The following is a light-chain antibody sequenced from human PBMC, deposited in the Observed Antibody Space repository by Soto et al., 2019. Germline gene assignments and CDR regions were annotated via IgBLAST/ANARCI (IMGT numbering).Light chain of an antibody. J-gene: IGKJ5*01. CDR1: QSVSSF. Sequence: ILKKSPGTLSLSQLEIVTLSCMASQSVSSFLAWYQQKPGQAPRLLIYGASIRATGIPARFSGSGSGTDFTLTISSLEPEDFALYYCQQRNTWPPITFGQGTRLEI. V-gene: IGKV3-11*01. CDR2: GAS. CDR3: QQRNTWPPIT.